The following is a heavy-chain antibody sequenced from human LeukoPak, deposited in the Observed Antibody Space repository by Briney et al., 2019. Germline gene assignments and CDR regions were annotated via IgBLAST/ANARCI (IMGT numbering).Heavy chain of an antibody. CDR3: AREGVVLAARAFDI. V-gene: IGHV3-23*01. J-gene: IGHJ3*02. CDR2: ISDSGGST. CDR1: GITLSNYG. D-gene: IGHD2-15*01. Sequence: GGSLRLSCAVSGITLSNYGMSWVRQAPGKGLEWVAGISDSGGSTKYADSVKGRFTIARDNSKNTLYLQMNSLRAEDTAVYYCAREGVVLAARAFDIWGKGTMVTVSS.